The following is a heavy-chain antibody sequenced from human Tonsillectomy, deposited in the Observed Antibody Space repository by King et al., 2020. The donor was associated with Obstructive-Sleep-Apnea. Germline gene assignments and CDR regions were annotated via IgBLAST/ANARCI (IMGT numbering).Heavy chain of an antibody. V-gene: IGHV3-48*04. D-gene: IGHD2-15*01. CDR2: ISSNSRTV. CDR3: ARDTPLNY. J-gene: IGHJ4*02. CDR1: GFTFSTYT. Sequence: VQLVESGGGLVQPGGSLRLSCAASGFTFSTYTMNWVRQAPGKGLEWGSYISSNSRTVYYADSVKGRFTISRDNAKNSLYLQMNSLRPEDTAVYYCARDTPLNYWGQGALVTVSS.